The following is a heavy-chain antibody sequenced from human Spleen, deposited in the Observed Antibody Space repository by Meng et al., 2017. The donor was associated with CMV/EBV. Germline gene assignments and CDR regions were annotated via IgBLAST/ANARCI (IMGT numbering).Heavy chain of an antibody. CDR1: GYTFTSYG. CDR2: ISAYNGNT. D-gene: IGHD4-11*01. CDR3: ARVGSNCKSFYDF. V-gene: IGHV1-18*01. J-gene: IGHJ4*02. Sequence: ASVKVSCKASGYTFTSYGISWVRQAPGQGLEWMGWISAYNGNTNYAQKFQGRITMTRDTSTSTVYMELSSLTSEDTAVYYCARVGSNCKSFYDFWGQGTLVTVSS.